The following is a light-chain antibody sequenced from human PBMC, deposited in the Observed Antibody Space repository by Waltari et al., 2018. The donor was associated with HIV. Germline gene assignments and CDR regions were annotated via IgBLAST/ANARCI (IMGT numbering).Light chain of an antibody. CDR1: SSDVGGYNL. V-gene: IGLV2-23*02. CDR3: CSYGGSSTPWV. CDR2: EVS. J-gene: IGLJ3*02. Sequence: QSALTQPASVSGSPGQSITISCTGTSSDVGGYNLVSWYQQHPGKAPKLMFYEVSKRRSGGSNRFSGSQCGNTASLTISGLQAEDEADYYCCSYGGSSTPWVFGGGTKLTVL.